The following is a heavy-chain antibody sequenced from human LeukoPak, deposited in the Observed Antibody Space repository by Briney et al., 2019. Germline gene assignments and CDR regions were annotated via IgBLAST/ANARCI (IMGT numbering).Heavy chain of an antibody. CDR1: GGSFSGYY. Sequence: SETLSLTCAVYGGSFSGYYWSWIRQPPGKGLEWIGEINHSGSTNYNPSLKSRVTMSLDTSKNQFSLKLTSVTAADTAMYYCARQREYSSSALAGFDPWGGGNLVTVSS. D-gene: IGHD6-6*01. J-gene: IGHJ5*02. V-gene: IGHV4-34*01. CDR2: INHSGST. CDR3: ARQREYSSSALAGFDP.